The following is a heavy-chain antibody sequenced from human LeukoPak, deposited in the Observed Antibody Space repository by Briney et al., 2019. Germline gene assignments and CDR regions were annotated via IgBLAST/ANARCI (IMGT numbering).Heavy chain of an antibody. CDR1: GYTFTSYG. CDR3: ARRMGATHFDY. Sequence: GASGKVSCKASGYTFTSYGISWVRQAPGQGLEWMGWISTYSGNTNYAQNLQGRVTMTTDTSTSTAYMELRSLRSDDTAVYYCARRMGATHFDYWGQGTLVTVSS. D-gene: IGHD1-26*01. V-gene: IGHV1-18*01. J-gene: IGHJ4*02. CDR2: ISTYSGNT.